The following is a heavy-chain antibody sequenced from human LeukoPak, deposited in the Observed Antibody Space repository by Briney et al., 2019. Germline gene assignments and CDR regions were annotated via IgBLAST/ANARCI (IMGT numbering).Heavy chain of an antibody. V-gene: IGHV4-59*12. CDR2: IYYSGST. CDR1: GGSISSYY. D-gene: IGHD5-18*01. CDR3: AREPYTAYVDY. J-gene: IGHJ4*02. Sequence: SETLSLTCTVSGGSISSYYWSWIRQPPGKGLEWIGYIYYSGSTNYNPSLKSRVTISVDTSKNQFSLKLSSVTAADTAVYYCAREPYTAYVDYWGQGTLVTVSS.